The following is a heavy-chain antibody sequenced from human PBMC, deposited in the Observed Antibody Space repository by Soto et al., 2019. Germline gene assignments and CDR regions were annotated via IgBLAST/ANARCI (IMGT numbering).Heavy chain of an antibody. CDR3: ARRQQAVDAFDI. CDR2: IIPIFGTA. Sequence: QVQLVQSGAEVKKPGSSVKVSCKASGGTFSSYAISWVRQAPGHGLEWMGGIIPIFGTANYAQKFQGRVTITEDESTSTAYRELSSLRSEDTAVYYCARRQQAVDAFDIWGQGTMVTVSS. D-gene: IGHD6-13*01. J-gene: IGHJ3*02. CDR1: GGTFSSYA. V-gene: IGHV1-69*01.